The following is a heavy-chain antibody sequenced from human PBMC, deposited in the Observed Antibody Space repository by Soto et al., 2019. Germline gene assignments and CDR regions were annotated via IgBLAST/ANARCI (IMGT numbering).Heavy chain of an antibody. J-gene: IGHJ6*02. Sequence: SETLSLTCTVSGGSISSSSYYWGWIRQPPVKGLEWIGSIYYSGSTYYNPSLKSRVTISVDTSKNQFSLKLSSVTAADTAVYYCARGGYSGYDYPYYYYYYGMDVWGQGTTVTVSS. CDR3: ARGGYSGYDYPYYYYYYGMDV. V-gene: IGHV4-39*01. D-gene: IGHD5-12*01. CDR2: IYYSGST. CDR1: GGSISSSSYY.